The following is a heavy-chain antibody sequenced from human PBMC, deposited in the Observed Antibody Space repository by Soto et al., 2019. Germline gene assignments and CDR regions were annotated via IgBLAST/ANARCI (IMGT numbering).Heavy chain of an antibody. CDR1: GFTFSSYS. CDR3: ARCFGIYWGDCTGRRENF. D-gene: IGHD2-8*02. V-gene: IGHV3-48*02. CDR2: ISSSSSTI. J-gene: IGHJ4*02. Sequence: EVQLVESGGGLVQPGGSLRLSCAASGFTFSSYSMNWVRQAPGKGLEWVSYISSSSSTIYYADSVRGRFTLSRDNANNSLYLQMNSRRDEDTSVDYGARCFGIYWGDCTGRRENFWGQGTLVTVSS.